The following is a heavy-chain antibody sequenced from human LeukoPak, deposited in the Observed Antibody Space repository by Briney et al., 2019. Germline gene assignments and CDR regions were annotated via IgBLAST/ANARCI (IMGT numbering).Heavy chain of an antibody. D-gene: IGHD3-22*01. CDR2: ISYSGSVK. J-gene: IGHJ4*02. Sequence: GGSLRLSCAASGFTFNNFGMHWVRQAPGKGLEWVSVISYSGSVKFYADSVKVRFTISRDDSKNTVHMQMNRLRVEDTAVYYCARSPRDSRDWTGTLDYWGQGALVTVSS. CDR3: ARSPRDSRDWTGTLDY. CDR1: GFTFNNFG. V-gene: IGHV3-30*03.